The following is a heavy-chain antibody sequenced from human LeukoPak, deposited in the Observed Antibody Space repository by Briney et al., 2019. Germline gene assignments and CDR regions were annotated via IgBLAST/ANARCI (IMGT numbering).Heavy chain of an antibody. J-gene: IGHJ6*02. Sequence: GGSLRLSCAASGFTFDDYAMHWVRQAPGKGLEWVSLISGDGGSTYYADSVKGRFTISRDNSKNSLYLQMNSLRTEDTALYYCAKAYGSGSRCYYYYGMDVWGQGTTVTVSS. CDR1: GFTFDDYA. D-gene: IGHD3-10*01. CDR2: ISGDGGST. CDR3: AKAYGSGSRCYYYYGMDV. V-gene: IGHV3-43*02.